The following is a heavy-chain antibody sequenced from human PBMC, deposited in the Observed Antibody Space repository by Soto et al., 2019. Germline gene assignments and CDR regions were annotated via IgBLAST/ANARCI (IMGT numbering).Heavy chain of an antibody. CDR2: ISGSGGST. Sequence: GGSLRLSCAASGFTFNSYAMSWVRQAPGKGLEWVSAISGSGGSTYYADSVKGRFTIYRDNSKNTLYLQMNSLRAEDTAVYYSAKDRGSGGSNTWLAPWGKGTLVTVPS. D-gene: IGHD2-15*01. CDR3: AKDRGSGGSNTWLAP. CDR1: GFTFNSYA. J-gene: IGHJ5*02. V-gene: IGHV3-23*01.